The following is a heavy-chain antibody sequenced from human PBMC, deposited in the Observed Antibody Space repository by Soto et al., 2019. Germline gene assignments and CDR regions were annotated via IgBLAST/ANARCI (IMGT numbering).Heavy chain of an antibody. V-gene: IGHV4-30-2*01. CDR3: AGMPYTSGLRFDP. D-gene: IGHD6-19*01. CDR1: GDSYSISTYS. J-gene: IGHJ5*02. CDR2: IYQSGVT. Sequence: PSETLSLTCNMSGDSYSISTYSWSWIRQPPGKALQWIGFIYQSGVTSYNPSLASRVSISLDRSNNQCSLKLKSVTAADTAVYFRAGMPYTSGLRFDPWGPGTLVTSP.